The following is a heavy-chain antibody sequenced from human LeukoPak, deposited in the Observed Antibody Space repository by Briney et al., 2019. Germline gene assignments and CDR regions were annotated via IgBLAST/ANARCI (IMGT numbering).Heavy chain of an antibody. CDR3: ARGPYSYDSSGAFDI. CDR1: GGSFSGYY. V-gene: IGHV4-34*01. J-gene: IGHJ3*02. Sequence: SEALSLTCAVYGGSFSGYYWSWIRQPPGKGLEWIGEINHSGSTNYNPSLKSRVTISVDTSKNQFSLKLSSVTAADTAVYFCARGPYSYDSSGAFDIWGQGTMVTVSS. CDR2: INHSGST. D-gene: IGHD3-22*01.